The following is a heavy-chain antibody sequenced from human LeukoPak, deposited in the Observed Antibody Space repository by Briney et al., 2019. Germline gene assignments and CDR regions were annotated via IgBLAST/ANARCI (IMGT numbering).Heavy chain of an antibody. CDR2: INPNSGGT. Sequence: ASVKVSCKASGYTFTGYYMHWVRQAPGQGLEWMGWINPNSGGTNYAQKFQGRVTMTRDTSISTAYMELSRLRSDDTAVYYCARVLRYYGSGSYGWFDPWGQGTLVTVSS. J-gene: IGHJ5*02. CDR1: GYTFTGYY. D-gene: IGHD3-10*01. V-gene: IGHV1-2*02. CDR3: ARVLRYYGSGSYGWFDP.